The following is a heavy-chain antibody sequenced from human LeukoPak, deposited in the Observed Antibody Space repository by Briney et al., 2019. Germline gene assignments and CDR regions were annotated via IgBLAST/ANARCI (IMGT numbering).Heavy chain of an antibody. D-gene: IGHD6-19*01. V-gene: IGHV3-74*01. J-gene: IGHJ4*02. CDR2: INSDGSIR. CDR1: GFTFSNYW. Sequence: PGGSLRLSCAASGFTFSNYWMHWVRQAPGKGLVWVSRINSDGSIRSYADSVKGRFTISRDNAKNTLYLQMNSLRAEDTAVYYCARDSNGLGLFDYWGQGTLVTVSS. CDR3: ARDSNGLGLFDY.